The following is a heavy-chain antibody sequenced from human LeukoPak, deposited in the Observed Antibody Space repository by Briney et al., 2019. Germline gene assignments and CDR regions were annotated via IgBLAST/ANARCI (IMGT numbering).Heavy chain of an antibody. CDR3: ARAVAVAGTDA. CDR1: GFTFSSYW. V-gene: IGHV3-74*03. Sequence: GGSLRLSCAASGFTFSSYWMHWVRQAPGKGPVWLARINSDGFSISYADSVKGRFTISRDNAKNTLYLQMNTLRAEDTAMYYCARAVAVAGTDAWGQGTLVTVSS. CDR2: INSDGFSI. D-gene: IGHD6-19*01. J-gene: IGHJ5*02.